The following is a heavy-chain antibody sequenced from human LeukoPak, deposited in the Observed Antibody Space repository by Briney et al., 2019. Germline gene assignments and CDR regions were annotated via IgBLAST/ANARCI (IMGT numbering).Heavy chain of an antibody. D-gene: IGHD3-10*01. CDR1: GYTFTSYD. CDR3: ARGPSITMARGGQWYYYMDV. V-gene: IGHV1-8*01. CDR2: MNPNSGNT. Sequence: ASVKVSCKASGYTFTSYDINWVRQATGQGLEWMGWMNPNSGNTGYAQKFQGRVTMTRNTSISTAYMELSSLRSEDTAVYYCARGPSITMARGGQWYYYMDVWGKGTTVTISS. J-gene: IGHJ6*03.